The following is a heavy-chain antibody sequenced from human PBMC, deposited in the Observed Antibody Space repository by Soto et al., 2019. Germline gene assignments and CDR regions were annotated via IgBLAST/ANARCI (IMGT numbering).Heavy chain of an antibody. J-gene: IGHJ4*02. Sequence: QVQLVESGGGVVQPGRSLRLSCAASGFTFSTYAMHWVRQAPGKGLEWVTVMSYDGSNKYYADSVKGRFTISRDNSKNTIYLQMNSLRAEDTGVYYCARGGYWSGGSCWGVDYWGQGTLVTVSS. CDR2: MSYDGSNK. CDR3: ARGGYWSGGSCWGVDY. D-gene: IGHD2-15*01. V-gene: IGHV3-30-3*01. CDR1: GFTFSTYA.